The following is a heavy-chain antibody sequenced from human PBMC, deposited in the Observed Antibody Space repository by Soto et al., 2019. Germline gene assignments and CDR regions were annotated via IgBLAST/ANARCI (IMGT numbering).Heavy chain of an antibody. J-gene: IGHJ3*02. V-gene: IGHV3-30*18. CDR3: AKDGGRTYDYIWGSYRYDAFDI. CDR2: ISYDGSNK. CDR1: GFTFSSYG. Sequence: GGSLRLSCAASGFTFSSYGMHWVRQAPGKGLEWVAVISYDGSNKYYADSVKGRFTISRDNSKNTLYLQMNSLRAEDTAVYYCAKDGGRTYDYIWGSYRYDAFDIWGQGTMVTVSS. D-gene: IGHD3-16*02.